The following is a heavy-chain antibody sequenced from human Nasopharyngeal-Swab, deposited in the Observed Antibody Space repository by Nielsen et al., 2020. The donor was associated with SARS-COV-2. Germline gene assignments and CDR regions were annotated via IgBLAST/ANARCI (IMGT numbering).Heavy chain of an antibody. CDR3: ARDGLDYDFWSAYFMDV. D-gene: IGHD3-3*01. CDR2: ISGSSSYL. V-gene: IGHV3-21*01. J-gene: IGHJ6*02. Sequence: GGSLRLSCAGSGFTFSSYSMIWVRQAPGEGLEWVSSISGSSSYLYYADSVKGRFTISRDNAKNSLYLQMNSLRAEDTAVYYCARDGLDYDFWSAYFMDVWGQGTTVTVSS. CDR1: GFTFSSYS.